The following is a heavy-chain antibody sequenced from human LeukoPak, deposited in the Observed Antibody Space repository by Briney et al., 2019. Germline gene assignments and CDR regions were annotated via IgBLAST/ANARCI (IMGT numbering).Heavy chain of an antibody. V-gene: IGHV4-39*07. CDR1: GASISSGNYY. CDR2: IYYSGDT. Sequence: SETLSLTCTVSGASISSGNYYWGWIRQPPGKGLEWLGSIYYSGDTYNNPPLKSRVTISVDTAKSQLSLRLSSVTAADTAVYYCARDAVYGDYVLLPNWFDPWGQGTLVTVSS. D-gene: IGHD4-17*01. CDR3: ARDAVYGDYVLLPNWFDP. J-gene: IGHJ5*02.